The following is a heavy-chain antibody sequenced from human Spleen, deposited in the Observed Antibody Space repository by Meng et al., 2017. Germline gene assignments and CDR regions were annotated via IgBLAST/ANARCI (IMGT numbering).Heavy chain of an antibody. CDR2: ISLDGSAT. J-gene: IGHJ4*02. V-gene: IGHV3-74*01. CDR3: ARDVAGRGGY. D-gene: IGHD2-15*01. Sequence: GESLKISCAVSGFTFSNYYMHWVRQAPGKGLVWVSRISLDGSATTYADSVKGRFTISRDNAKNTVYLQMNSLRVEDTAVYYCARDVAGRGGYWGQGTLVTVSS. CDR1: GFTFSNYY.